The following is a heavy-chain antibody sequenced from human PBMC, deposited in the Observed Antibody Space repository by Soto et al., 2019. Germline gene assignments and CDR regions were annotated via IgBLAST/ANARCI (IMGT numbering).Heavy chain of an antibody. CDR1: AFSLSTSGVG. J-gene: IGHJ1*01. CDR3: AYSPPATVTTSAEYFQH. V-gene: IGHV2-5*02. CDR2: ISWDDDK. Sequence: QITLKESGPTLVKPTQTLTLTCTFSAFSLSTSGVGVGWIRQPPGKALEWLALISWDDDKRYSPSLKSRLTITKDTSKNQVVLTMTNMDPVDTATYYCAYSPPATVTTSAEYFQHWGQGTLVTVSS. D-gene: IGHD4-17*01.